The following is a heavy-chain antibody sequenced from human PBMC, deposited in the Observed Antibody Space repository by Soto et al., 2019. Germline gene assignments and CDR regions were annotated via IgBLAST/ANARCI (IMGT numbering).Heavy chain of an antibody. Sequence: GGSMRLSXAASRVTVSSSGMPWARQAPGKGLEWVAVISYDGSNKYYADSVKGRFTISRDNSKNTLYLQMNSLRAEDTAVYYRAKDITGDDYYYYGMDVWGQGPTVTVSS. CDR1: RVTVSSSG. CDR2: ISYDGSNK. J-gene: IGHJ6*01. V-gene: IGHV3-30*18. D-gene: IGHD7-27*01. CDR3: AKDITGDDYYYYGMDV.